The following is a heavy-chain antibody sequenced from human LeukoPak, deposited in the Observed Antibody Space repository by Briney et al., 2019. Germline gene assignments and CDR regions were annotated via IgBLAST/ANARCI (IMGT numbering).Heavy chain of an antibody. J-gene: IGHJ4*02. CDR1: GFTFSSYA. V-gene: IGHV3-30*04. D-gene: IGHD6-19*01. CDR3: ARDSSSGSAAFDY. CDR2: ISYDGSNK. Sequence: GRSLRLSCAASGFTFSSYAMHWVRQAPGKGLEWVAVISYDGSNKYYADSVKGRFTIPRDNSKNTLYLQMNSLRAEDTAVYYCARDSSSGSAAFDYWGQGTLVTVSS.